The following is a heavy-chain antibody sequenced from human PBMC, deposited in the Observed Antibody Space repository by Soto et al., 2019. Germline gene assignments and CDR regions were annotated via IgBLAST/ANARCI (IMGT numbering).Heavy chain of an antibody. D-gene: IGHD3-22*01. J-gene: IGHJ4*02. V-gene: IGHV3-23*01. Sequence: PGGSLRLSGAASGFTFSSYAMSWVRQAPGKGLEWVSAISGSGGSTYYADSVKGRFTISRDNSKNTLYLQMNSLRAEDTAVYYCAKDPSYYYDSSDYLGQGTLFTVYS. CDR3: AKDPSYYYDSSDY. CDR2: ISGSGGST. CDR1: GFTFSSYA.